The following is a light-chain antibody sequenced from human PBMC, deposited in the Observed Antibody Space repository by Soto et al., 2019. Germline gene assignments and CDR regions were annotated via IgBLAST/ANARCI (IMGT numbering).Light chain of an antibody. V-gene: IGLV2-14*01. CDR2: AVS. Sequence: QSALTQPASVSGSPGQSITISCTGTSSDVGGYNYVSWYQQHPGKAPKLMIYAVSNRPSGVSNRFSGSKSGNTASLTISGLQAEDEADYYCSSYTSSSTLVVFGGGTKRTVL. J-gene: IGLJ2*01. CDR1: SSDVGGYNY. CDR3: SSYTSSSTLVV.